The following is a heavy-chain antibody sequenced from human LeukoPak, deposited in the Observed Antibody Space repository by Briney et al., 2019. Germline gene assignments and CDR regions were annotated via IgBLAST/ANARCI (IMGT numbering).Heavy chain of an antibody. CDR1: GFTFSSYA. CDR3: ATDPTPRITMVREDLFDY. J-gene: IGHJ4*02. CDR2: ISGSGGST. Sequence: GGSLRLSCAASGFTFSSYAMSWVRQAPGKGLEWVSAISGSGGSTYYADSVKGRFTISRDNSKSTLYLQMNSLRAEDTAVYYCATDPTPRITMVREDLFDYWGQGTLVTVSS. D-gene: IGHD3-10*01. V-gene: IGHV3-23*01.